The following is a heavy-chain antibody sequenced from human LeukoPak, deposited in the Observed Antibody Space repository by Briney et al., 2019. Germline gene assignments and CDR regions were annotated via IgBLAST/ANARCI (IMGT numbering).Heavy chain of an antibody. J-gene: IGHJ4*02. CDR1: GGSISSYY. V-gene: IGHV4-59*08. CDR3: ASGRAYDYGDPGYFDY. D-gene: IGHD4-17*01. CDR2: IYYSGST. Sequence: SETLSLTCTVSGGSISSYYWSWIRQPPGKGLEWIGYIYYSGSTNYNPSIKSRVTISVDTSKNQFSLKLSSVTAADTAVYYCASGRAYDYGDPGYFDYWGQGTLVTVSS.